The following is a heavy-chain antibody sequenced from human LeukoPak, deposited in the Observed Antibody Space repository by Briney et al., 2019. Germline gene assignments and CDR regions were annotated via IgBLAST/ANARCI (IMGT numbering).Heavy chain of an antibody. Sequence: GGSLRLSCAASGFTFSNAWMRWVRQAPGKGLEWVGGIKSKTDGGTTDYAAPVKGRFTISRDDSKNTLYLQMNSLKTEDTAVYYCTTGARSFYYYYYMDVWGKGTTVTVSS. D-gene: IGHD3-10*01. CDR3: TTGARSFYYYYYMDV. CDR1: GFTFSNAW. CDR2: IKSKTDGGTT. J-gene: IGHJ6*03. V-gene: IGHV3-15*01.